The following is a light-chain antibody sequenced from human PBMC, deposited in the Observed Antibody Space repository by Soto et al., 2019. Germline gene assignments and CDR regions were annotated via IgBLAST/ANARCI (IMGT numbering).Light chain of an antibody. V-gene: IGLV2-23*01. J-gene: IGLJ1*01. CDR1: STDVGTYNL. Sequence: QSALTQTASVSGSPGQSITISCTGTSTDVGTYNLVSWYQHHPGKAPKFMIYEGSKRPSGVSNRFSGSKSGNTASLTISGLQAEDEADYYCCSYAGSSTYVFGTGTKLTVL. CDR2: EGS. CDR3: CSYAGSSTYV.